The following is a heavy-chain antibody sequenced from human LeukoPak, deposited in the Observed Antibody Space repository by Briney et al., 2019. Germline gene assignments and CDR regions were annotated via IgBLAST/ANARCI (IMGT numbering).Heavy chain of an antibody. Sequence: GGSLRLSCAASGFTFSSYSMNWVRQAPGKGLEWVSSISSSSSYIYYAGSVKGRFTISGDNAKNSLYLQMNSLRAEDTAVYYCAREADFDWSPLDYWGQGTLVTVSS. CDR1: GFTFSSYS. D-gene: IGHD3-9*01. J-gene: IGHJ4*02. V-gene: IGHV3-21*01. CDR2: ISSSSSYI. CDR3: AREADFDWSPLDY.